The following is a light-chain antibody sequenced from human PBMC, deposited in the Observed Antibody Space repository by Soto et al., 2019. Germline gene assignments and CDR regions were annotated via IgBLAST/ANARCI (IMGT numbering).Light chain of an antibody. Sequence: QSALTQSPSASGSPGQSVTISCTGTSSDVGGYNYVSWYQQHPGKAPKLLIYEVSQRPSGVPDRFSGSKSGTSASLAISGLPSEDEADYYCAAWDDSLSGWVFGGGTKLTVL. V-gene: IGLV2-8*01. CDR1: SSDVGGYNY. J-gene: IGLJ3*02. CDR3: AAWDDSLSGWV. CDR2: EVS.